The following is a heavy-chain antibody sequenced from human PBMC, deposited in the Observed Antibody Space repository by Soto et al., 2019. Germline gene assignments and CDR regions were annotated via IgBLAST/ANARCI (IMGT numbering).Heavy chain of an antibody. J-gene: IGHJ3*02. CDR1: GGTFSTYS. Sequence: QVQLVQSGAEVKKPGYSVKVSCKDSGGTFSTYSMFWVRQAPGQGLEWMGRIIPMLGVRNYAQRFQDRVTIIADKSTATVHIELSSLRSEDTALYYCTIGSWSGEVFDIWGQGTMVTVSS. D-gene: IGHD2-21*01. V-gene: IGHV1-69*02. CDR2: IIPMLGVR. CDR3: TIGSWSGEVFDI.